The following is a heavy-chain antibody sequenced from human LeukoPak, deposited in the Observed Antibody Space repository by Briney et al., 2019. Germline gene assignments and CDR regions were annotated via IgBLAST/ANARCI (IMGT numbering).Heavy chain of an antibody. Sequence: GGSLRLSCAASGFTFSSYSMNWVRQAPGKGLEWVSSISSSSSYIYYADSVKGRFTISRDNAKNSLYLQMNSLRAEDTAVYYCARVRVSSSVFVDYWGQGTLVTVSS. CDR1: GFTFSSYS. CDR3: ARVRVSSSVFVDY. CDR2: ISSSSSYI. D-gene: IGHD6-6*01. J-gene: IGHJ4*02. V-gene: IGHV3-21*01.